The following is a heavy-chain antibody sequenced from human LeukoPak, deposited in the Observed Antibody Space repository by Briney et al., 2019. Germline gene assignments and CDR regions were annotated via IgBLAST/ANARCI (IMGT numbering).Heavy chain of an antibody. CDR2: IYYSGST. J-gene: IGHJ5*02. Sequence: SETLSLTCTVSGGSISSSSYYWGWIRQPPGKGLEWIGSIYYSGSTYYNPSLKSRVTISVDTSKNQFSLKLSSVTAADTAVYYCARGLGGTVTTRPYWFDPWGQGTLVTVSS. CDR1: GGSISSSSYY. CDR3: ARGLGGTVTTRPYWFDP. V-gene: IGHV4-39*07. D-gene: IGHD4-17*01.